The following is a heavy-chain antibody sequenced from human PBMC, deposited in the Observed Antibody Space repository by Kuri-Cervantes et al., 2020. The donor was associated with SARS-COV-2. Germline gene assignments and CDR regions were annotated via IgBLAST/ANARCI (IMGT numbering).Heavy chain of an antibody. CDR3: AKEIRATTRFDAFDI. J-gene: IGHJ3*02. V-gene: IGHV3-23*01. CDR2: ISGSGGST. CDR1: GFTFSSYA. Sequence: GEPLKISCAASGFTFSSYAMSWVRQAPGKGLEWVSAISGSGGSTYYADSVKGRFTISRDNSKNTLYLQMNSLRAEDTAVYYCAKEIRATTRFDAFDIWGQGTMVTVSS. D-gene: IGHD1-26*01.